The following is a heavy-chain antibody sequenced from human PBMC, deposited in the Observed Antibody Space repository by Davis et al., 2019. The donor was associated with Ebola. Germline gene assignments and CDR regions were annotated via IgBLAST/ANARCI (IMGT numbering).Heavy chain of an antibody. CDR3: ARGGDVLLWFGEADAFDI. V-gene: IGHV1-3*01. D-gene: IGHD3-10*01. CDR1: GYTFTSYA. Sequence: ASVKVSCKASGYTFTSYAMHWVRQAPGQRLEWMGWINAGNGNTKYSQKFQGRVTMTRNTSISTAYMELSSLRSEDTAVYYCARGGDVLLWFGEADAFDIWGQGTMVTVSS. J-gene: IGHJ3*02. CDR2: INAGNGNT.